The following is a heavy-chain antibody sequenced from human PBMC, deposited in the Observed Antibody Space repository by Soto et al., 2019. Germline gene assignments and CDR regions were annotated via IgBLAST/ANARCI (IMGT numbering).Heavy chain of an antibody. Sequence: QVQLVQSGAEVKKPGASVKVSCKASGYTFTSYSISGVRQAPGEGLEWIGRISAYNGNTYHARHLQGRVTMPTDTPASTAYMDLRSLRSDDTAVYYCARAVGYGLIDYWGQGNLVTVSS. J-gene: IGHJ4*02. CDR1: GYTFTSYS. V-gene: IGHV1-18*01. CDR2: ISAYNGNT. CDR3: ARAVGYGLIDY. D-gene: IGHD5-18*01.